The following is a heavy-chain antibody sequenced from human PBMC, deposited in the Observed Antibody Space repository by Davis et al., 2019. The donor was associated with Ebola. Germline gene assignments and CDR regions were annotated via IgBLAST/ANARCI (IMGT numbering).Heavy chain of an antibody. CDR1: GFTFSSYA. V-gene: IGHV3-23*01. CDR3: AKDVTYYYDSSGYYLALGNFDY. J-gene: IGHJ4*02. D-gene: IGHD3-22*01. CDR2: ISGSGGST. Sequence: GGSLRLSCAASGFTFSSYAMSWVRQAPGKGLEWVSAISGSGGSTYYADSVKGRFTISRDNSKNTLYLQMNSLRAEDTAVYYCAKDVTYYYDSSGYYLALGNFDYWGQGTLVTVSS.